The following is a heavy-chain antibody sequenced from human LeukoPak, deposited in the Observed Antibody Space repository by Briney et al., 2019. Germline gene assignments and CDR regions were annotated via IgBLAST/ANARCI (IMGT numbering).Heavy chain of an antibody. CDR3: ARSGYSYGPFDY. CDR1: GFTFNTYW. CDR2: ISSSSSYI. V-gene: IGHV3-21*01. J-gene: IGHJ4*02. D-gene: IGHD5-18*01. Sequence: GGSLRLSCAASGFTFNTYWMTWVRQAPGKGLEWVSSISSSSSYIYYADSVKGRFTISRDNAKNSLYLQMNSLRAEDTAVYYCARSGYSYGPFDYWGQGTLVTVSS.